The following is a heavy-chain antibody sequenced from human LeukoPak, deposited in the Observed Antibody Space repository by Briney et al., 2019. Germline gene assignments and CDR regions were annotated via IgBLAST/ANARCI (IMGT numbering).Heavy chain of an antibody. CDR1: GFTISNYN. CDR2: INVDSTYM. V-gene: IGHV3-21*01. J-gene: IGHJ2*01. CDR3: ARVYDFWSNYYRYYFDL. D-gene: IGHD3-3*01. Sequence: GGSLRLSCVASGFTISNYNMNWVRQAPGKGLEWVASINVDSTYMYYAYSLKGRFTISRDNAQNSLSLQTNSLTAEDTAVYYCARVYDFWSNYYRYYFDLWGRGTLVTVSS.